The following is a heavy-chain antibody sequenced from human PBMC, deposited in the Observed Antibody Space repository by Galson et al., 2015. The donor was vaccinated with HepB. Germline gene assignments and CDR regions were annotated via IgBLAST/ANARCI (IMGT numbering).Heavy chain of an antibody. CDR3: ARKGGFYALDH. D-gene: IGHD3-16*01. CDR1: GFTFSDYY. J-gene: IGHJ4*02. CDR2: FCSNSSYT. V-gene: IGHV3-11*06. Sequence: SLRLSCAASGFTFSDYYRSWIRQAPRKGLGSVSYFCSNSSYTYYADSVKGRFTISRDNAKNTLYLQMNSLRAEDTAVYYCARKGGFYALDHWGQGTLVTVSS.